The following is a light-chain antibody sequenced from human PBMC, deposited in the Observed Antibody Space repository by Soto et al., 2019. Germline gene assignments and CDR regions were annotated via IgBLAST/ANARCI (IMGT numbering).Light chain of an antibody. CDR3: AAWDDSLREV. CDR2: NNN. V-gene: IGLV1-44*01. CDR1: SSNIGSNA. Sequence: QSVLTQPTSASATPGQRVTISCSGSSSNIGSNAVNWYQQLPGTAPKLLIYNNNQRPSGVPDRFSGSKSGTSASLAISGLQSEDEADYYCAAWDDSLREVFGTGTKVTVL. J-gene: IGLJ1*01.